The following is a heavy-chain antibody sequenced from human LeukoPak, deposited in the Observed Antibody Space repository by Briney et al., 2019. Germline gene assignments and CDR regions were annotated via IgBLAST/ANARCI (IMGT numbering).Heavy chain of an antibody. CDR3: VRVLSHYYYYMDV. CDR2: IYYSGST. D-gene: IGHD2-15*01. V-gene: IGHV4-59*01. J-gene: IGHJ6*03. Sequence: SETLSLTCTVSGGSISSYYWSWIRQPPGKGLEWIGYIYYSGSTNYNPSLKSRVTISVDTSKNQFSLKLSSVTAADTAVYYCVRVLSHYYYYMDVWGKGTTVTVSS. CDR1: GGSISSYY.